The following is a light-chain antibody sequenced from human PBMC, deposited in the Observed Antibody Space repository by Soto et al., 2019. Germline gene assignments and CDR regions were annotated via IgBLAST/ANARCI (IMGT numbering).Light chain of an antibody. J-gene: IGKJ1*01. CDR1: QSFNSIY. CDR2: GAS. Sequence: EIVLTQSPGTLSLSPGERATLSCRARQSFNSIYLAWYQQKPGQAPRLLIYGASSRATGIPDRFSGSGSGTDFTLTISRLEPEDFAVYYCHQYDSWTFGQGTKVDIK. CDR3: HQYDSWT. V-gene: IGKV3-20*01.